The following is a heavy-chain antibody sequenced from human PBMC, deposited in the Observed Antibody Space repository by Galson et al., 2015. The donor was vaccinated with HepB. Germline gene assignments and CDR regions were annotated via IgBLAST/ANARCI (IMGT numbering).Heavy chain of an antibody. CDR2: VYFTGNT. CDR1: GGSISNYF. Sequence: SETLSLTCAVSGGSISNYFWIWVRQPPGKGLEWIGYVYFTGNTNYNPSLKSRVAISVDTSKNQFSLKLSSVTAADTAVYYCARGSPVGLYAFNLWGQGTMVTVSS. V-gene: IGHV4-59*01. D-gene: IGHD3-16*01. CDR3: ARGSPVGLYAFNL. J-gene: IGHJ3*01.